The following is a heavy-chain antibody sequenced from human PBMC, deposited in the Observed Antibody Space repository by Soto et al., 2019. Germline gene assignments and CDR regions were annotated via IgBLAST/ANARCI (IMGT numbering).Heavy chain of an antibody. CDR1: GFTFSSYA. V-gene: IGHV3-30-3*01. Sequence: QVQLVESGGGVVQPGRSLRLSCAASGFTFSSYAMHWVRQAPGKGLEWVAVISYDGSNKYYADSVKGRFTISRDNSKNTLYLQMNSLRAEDTAVYYCAIEVWRKGFDYWGQGTLVTVSS. J-gene: IGHJ4*02. CDR2: ISYDGSNK. D-gene: IGHD1-1*01. CDR3: AIEVWRKGFDY.